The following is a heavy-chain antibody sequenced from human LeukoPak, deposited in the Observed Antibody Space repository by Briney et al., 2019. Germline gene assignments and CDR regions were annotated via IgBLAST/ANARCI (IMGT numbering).Heavy chain of an antibody. V-gene: IGHV1-2*02. CDR1: GYAFTGYY. CDR2: INPNTGDT. Sequence: ASVKVSCKTSGYAFTGYYLHWVRQAPGQGLEWMGWINPNTGDTTYAQKFQGRVTMTRDTSISTAYMELASLTSDDTAVYYCEREDFWGQGTLVIVSS. D-gene: IGHD2/OR15-2a*01. CDR3: EREDF. J-gene: IGHJ4*02.